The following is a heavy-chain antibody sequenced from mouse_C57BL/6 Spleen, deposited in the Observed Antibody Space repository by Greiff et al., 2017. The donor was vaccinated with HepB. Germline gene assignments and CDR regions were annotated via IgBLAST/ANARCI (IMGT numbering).Heavy chain of an antibody. D-gene: IGHD1-3*01. V-gene: IGHV1-4*01. CDR2: INPSSGYT. Sequence: QVQLQQSGAELARPGASVKMSCKASGYTFTSYTMHWVKQRPGQGLAWIGYINPSSGYTKYNQKFKDKATLTADKSSSTAYMQLSSLTSEDSAVYYCARSGYKDYAMDYWGQGTSVTVSS. J-gene: IGHJ4*01. CDR3: ARSGYKDYAMDY. CDR1: GYTFTSYT.